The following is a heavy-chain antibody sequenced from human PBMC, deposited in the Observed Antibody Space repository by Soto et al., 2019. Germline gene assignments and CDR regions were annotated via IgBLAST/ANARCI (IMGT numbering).Heavy chain of an antibody. CDR2: ISQSGST. CDR3: ARGSGIAVIPGELEDVHYDY. Sequence: QVQLQQWGAGLLKPSETLSLTCAVYGQSFSGHTWSWIRQSPGKGLEWIGEISQSGSTYYNPSLKTRVTISADTSKNQVSLTLNSVTAADTGVFYCARGSGIAVIPGELEDVHYDYWGQGTLVSVSS. J-gene: IGHJ4*02. D-gene: IGHD2-2*01. CDR1: GQSFSGHT. V-gene: IGHV4-34*01.